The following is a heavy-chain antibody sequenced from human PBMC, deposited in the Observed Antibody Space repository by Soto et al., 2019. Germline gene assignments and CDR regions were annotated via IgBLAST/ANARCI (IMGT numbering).Heavy chain of an antibody. Sequence: SETLSLTCTVSGGSISSSSYSSGCIRQPPGKGLEWIGSIYYSGSTYYNPSLKSRVTISVDTSKNQFSLKLSSVTAADTAVYYRASGYVDTAMVNYWGQGTLVTVS. CDR2: IYYSGST. D-gene: IGHD5-18*01. J-gene: IGHJ4*02. V-gene: IGHV4-39*01. CDR1: GGSISSSSYS. CDR3: ASGYVDTAMVNY.